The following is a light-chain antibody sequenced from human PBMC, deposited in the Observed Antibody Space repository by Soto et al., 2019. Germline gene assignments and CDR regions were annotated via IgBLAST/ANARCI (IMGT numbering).Light chain of an antibody. Sequence: VLTQSPGTLSLSPGERATLSCRASQSVSSSNLACYQKKPGQAPRVLIYGASTRATTIPERFNGSGSGSDFTLTISRLEHEDFSVNYCQQSDSPPYTFGQGTNLEIK. J-gene: IGKJ2*01. CDR1: QSVSSSN. V-gene: IGKV3-20*01. CDR2: GAS. CDR3: QQSDSPPYT.